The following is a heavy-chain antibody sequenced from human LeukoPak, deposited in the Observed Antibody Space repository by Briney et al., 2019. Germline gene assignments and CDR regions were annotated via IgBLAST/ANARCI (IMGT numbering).Heavy chain of an antibody. D-gene: IGHD5-12*01. V-gene: IGHV3-30-3*01. CDR1: GFTFSSYA. J-gene: IGHJ3*02. Sequence: GGSLRLSCAASGFTFSSYAMHWVRQAPGKGLEWVAVISYDGSNKYYADSVKGRFTISRDNSKNTLYLQMNSLRAEDTAVYYCAVDDAFDIWGQGTMVTVSS. CDR2: ISYDGSNK. CDR3: AVDDAFDI.